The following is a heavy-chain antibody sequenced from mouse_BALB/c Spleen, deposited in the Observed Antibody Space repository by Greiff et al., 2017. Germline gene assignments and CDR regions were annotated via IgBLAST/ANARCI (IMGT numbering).Heavy chain of an antibody. Sequence: VQLQQSGTVLARPGASVKMSCKASGYTFTSYWMHWVKQRPGQGLEWIGAIYPGNSDTSYNQKFKGKAKLTAVTSTSTAYMELSSLTNEDSAVYYCTPLLLYAMDYWGQGTSVTVSS. J-gene: IGHJ4*01. CDR1: GYTFTSYW. D-gene: IGHD2-1*01. CDR3: TPLLLYAMDY. CDR2: IYPGNSDT. V-gene: IGHV1-5*01.